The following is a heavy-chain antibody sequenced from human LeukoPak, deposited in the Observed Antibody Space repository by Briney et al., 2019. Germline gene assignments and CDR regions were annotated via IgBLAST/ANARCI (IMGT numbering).Heavy chain of an antibody. D-gene: IGHD3-22*01. CDR2: IYYSGST. CDR1: GGSISSGGYY. Sequence: SETLSLTCTVSGGSISSGGYYWSWIRQHPGKGLEWIGYIYYSGSTYYNPSLKSRVTISVDTSKNQFSLKLSSVTAADTAVYYCARGYAFSDSGYSRTYHAFDIRGQGTMVTVSS. V-gene: IGHV4-31*03. J-gene: IGHJ3*02. CDR3: ARGYAFSDSGYSRTYHAFDI.